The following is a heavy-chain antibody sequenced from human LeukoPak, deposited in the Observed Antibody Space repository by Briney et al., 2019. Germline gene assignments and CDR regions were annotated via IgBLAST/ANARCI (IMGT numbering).Heavy chain of an antibody. J-gene: IGHJ4*02. V-gene: IGHV3-11*04. CDR1: GFTFNDYY. CDR2: ISSSGSMI. Sequence: GGSLRLSCAASGFTFNDYYMSWIRQAPGKGLEWLSYISSSGSMIYCADSVKGRFTISRDNAKNSLYLQMNSLRAEDTAVYYCARRYCSGGSCLLDYWGQGTLVTVSS. D-gene: IGHD2-15*01. CDR3: ARRYCSGGSCLLDY.